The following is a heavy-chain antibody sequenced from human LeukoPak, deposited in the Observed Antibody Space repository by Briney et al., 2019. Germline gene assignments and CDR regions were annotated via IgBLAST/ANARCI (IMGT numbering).Heavy chain of an antibody. V-gene: IGHV3-21*06. D-gene: IGHD3-22*01. Sequence: SIQGRFTISRDNAENSLYLQMNSLRAEDTAVYYCARDRHSSVDYWGQGALVTVSS. CDR3: ARDRHSSVDY. J-gene: IGHJ4*02.